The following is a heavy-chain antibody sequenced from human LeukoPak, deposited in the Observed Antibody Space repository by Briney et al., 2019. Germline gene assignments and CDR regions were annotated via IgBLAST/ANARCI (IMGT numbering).Heavy chain of an antibody. V-gene: IGHV1-24*01. CDR1: GYTLTELS. CDR3: ATFLGATTAPLFDY. Sequence: GASVKVSCKVSGYTLTELSMHWVRQAPGKGLEWMGGFDPEDGVTIYAQKFQGRVTMTEDTSTDTAYMELSSLRSEDTAVYYRATFLGATTAPLFDYWGQGTLVTVSS. CDR2: FDPEDGVT. D-gene: IGHD1-26*01. J-gene: IGHJ4*02.